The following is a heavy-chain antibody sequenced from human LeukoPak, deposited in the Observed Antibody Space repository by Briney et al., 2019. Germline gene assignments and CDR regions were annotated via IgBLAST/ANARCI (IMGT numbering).Heavy chain of an antibody. CDR1: GFTFSSYA. CDR2: ISYDGSNK. D-gene: IGHD3-3*01. V-gene: IGHV3-30-3*01. Sequence: GGSLRLSCAASGFTFSSYAMHWVRQAPGKGLEWVAVISYDGSNKYYADSVKGRFTISRDNSKNTLYLQMNSLRAEDTAVYYCAKDRDITIFGVVTQYYFDSWGQGTLVTVSS. J-gene: IGHJ4*02. CDR3: AKDRDITIFGVVTQYYFDS.